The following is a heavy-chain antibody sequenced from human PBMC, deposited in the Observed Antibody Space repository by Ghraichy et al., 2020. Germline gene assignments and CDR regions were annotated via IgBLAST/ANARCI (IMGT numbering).Heavy chain of an antibody. CDR3: ARISLSSAYCRGSNCYSHFDY. Sequence: SGPTLVKPTQTLTLTCTLSGFSLSTSGVGVGWIRQPPGKALEWLALLYWDGDKRYSPSLKSRLTFTQDTSKNQVVLTMTNMDPVDTATYYCARISLSSAYCRGSNCYSHFDYWGQGTLVTVSS. D-gene: IGHD2-15*01. J-gene: IGHJ4*02. CDR1: GFSLSTSGVG. V-gene: IGHV2-5*02. CDR2: LYWDGDK.